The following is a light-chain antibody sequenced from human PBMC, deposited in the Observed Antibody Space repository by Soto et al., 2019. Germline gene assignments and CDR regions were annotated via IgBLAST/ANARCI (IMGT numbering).Light chain of an antibody. J-gene: IGKJ1*01. CDR2: GAS. CDR3: QQYNNWPLT. CDR1: QSVRSY. Sequence: RVLTPSPATLSFSPEESATLSSRASQSVRSYLAWYQQKPGQVPRLLIYGASTRATGIPARFSGSGSGTEFTLTISSLQSEDFAVYYCQQYNNWPLTFGQGTKVDI. V-gene: IGKV3-15*01.